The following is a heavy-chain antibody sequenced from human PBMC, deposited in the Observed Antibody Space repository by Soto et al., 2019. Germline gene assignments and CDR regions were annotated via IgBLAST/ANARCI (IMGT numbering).Heavy chain of an antibody. CDR1: GGSISSGDYY. Sequence: PSETLSLTCTVSGGSISSGDYYWSWIRQPPGKGLEWIGYIYYSGSTYYNPSLKSRVTISVDTSKNQFSLKLSSVTAADTAVYYCARVSPDYYDILSGYYSHRAGFDYWGQGTLVIVSS. CDR2: IYYSGST. D-gene: IGHD3-9*01. CDR3: ARVSPDYYDILSGYYSHRAGFDY. V-gene: IGHV4-30-4*01. J-gene: IGHJ4*02.